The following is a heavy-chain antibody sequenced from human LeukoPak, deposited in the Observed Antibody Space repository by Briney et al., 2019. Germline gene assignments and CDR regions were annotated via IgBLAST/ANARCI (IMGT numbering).Heavy chain of an antibody. Sequence: AASVKVSCKASVYPFAAYYIYWVRQPPGQGLEWMGWITPNSGVTNYTQKFQGRVTITRNPSISTVYMELSSLRSEDTAVYYCARGVGATISYYHYYIVVWVKGSTVTVSS. D-gene: IGHD1-26*01. CDR2: ITPNSGVT. CDR1: VYPFAAYY. J-gene: IGHJ6*03. V-gene: IGHV1-8*03. CDR3: ARGVGATISYYHYYIVV.